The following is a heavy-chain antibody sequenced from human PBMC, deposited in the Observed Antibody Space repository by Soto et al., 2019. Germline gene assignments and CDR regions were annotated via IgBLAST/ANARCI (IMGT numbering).Heavy chain of an antibody. CDR1: GYNFTSYD. Sequence: QVQLMQSGAEVKKPGASVKVSCKASGYNFTSYDLNWVRQATGKGLEWMGWMNPKTGNTGYAQKFQGRVIMTRNTSIRTAYMELSSLRSEDTAVYYCARAGGFDGVPYNWFDPWGQGTLVTVSS. J-gene: IGHJ5*02. CDR3: ARAGGFDGVPYNWFDP. CDR2: MNPKTGNT. D-gene: IGHD3-9*01. V-gene: IGHV1-8*01.